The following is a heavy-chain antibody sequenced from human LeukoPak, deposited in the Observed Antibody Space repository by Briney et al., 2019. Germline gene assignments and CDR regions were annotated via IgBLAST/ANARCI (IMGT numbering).Heavy chain of an antibody. CDR1: GFTFDNYA. CDR3: AREGRKSRGVDIVRKKETGYYYYMDV. J-gene: IGHJ6*03. CDR2: ISWKGGSI. Sequence: SLRLSCAASGFTFDNYAMHWVRQPPGKGLEWVSGISWKGGSIGYADSVKGRFTISRDNAKNSLYLQMNSLRAEDTAVYYCAREGRKSRGVDIVRKKETGYYYYMDVWGKGTTVTVSS. V-gene: IGHV3-9*01. D-gene: IGHD2-15*01.